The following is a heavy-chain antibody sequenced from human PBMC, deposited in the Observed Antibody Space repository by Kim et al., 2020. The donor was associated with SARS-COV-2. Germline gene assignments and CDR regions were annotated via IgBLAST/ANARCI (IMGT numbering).Heavy chain of an antibody. Sequence: PSLRSRVTISVDTSKNQFSLKLSSVTAADTAVYYWARRQLVGHYYYGMDVWGQGTTVTVSS. V-gene: IGHV4-59*08. J-gene: IGHJ6*02. CDR3: ARRQLVGHYYYGMDV. D-gene: IGHD6-6*01.